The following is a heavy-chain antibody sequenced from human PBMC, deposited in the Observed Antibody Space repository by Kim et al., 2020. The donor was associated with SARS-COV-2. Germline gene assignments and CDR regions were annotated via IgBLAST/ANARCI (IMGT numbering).Heavy chain of an antibody. V-gene: IGHV3-43*02. J-gene: IGHJ6*01. Sequence: GGSLRLSCAASGFTFDAYAMHWVRQAPGKGLEWVSLISKNGGGTYYAYSVQGRFTISRDNSKNSLYLQMNSLRFEATAFYYCARDMGSYYGLGSRGNSGACNYAGMDVWGPGTTVTGSP. D-gene: IGHD3-10*01. CDR3: ARDMGSYYGLGSRGNSGACNYAGMDV. CDR2: ISKNGGGT. CDR1: GFTFDAYA.